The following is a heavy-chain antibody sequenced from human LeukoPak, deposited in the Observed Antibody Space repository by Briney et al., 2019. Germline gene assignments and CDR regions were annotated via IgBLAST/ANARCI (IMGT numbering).Heavy chain of an antibody. CDR3: ASPRGDDTGGYYTWYFHH. CDR1: GGSIGNNAYY. J-gene: IGHJ1*01. Sequence: PSETLSLTCTVSGGSIGNNAYYWGWIRQAPGKGLEWIGSMHYSGSTYYNPSLKSRVTISVDTSKNQFSLKLSSVTAADTAVYFCASPRGDDTGGYYTWYFHHWGQGILVTVSS. CDR2: MHYSGST. D-gene: IGHD3-22*01. V-gene: IGHV4-39*07.